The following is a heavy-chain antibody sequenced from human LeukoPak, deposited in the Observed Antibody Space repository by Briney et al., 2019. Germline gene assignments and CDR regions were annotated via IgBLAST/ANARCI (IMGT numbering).Heavy chain of an antibody. D-gene: IGHD5-24*01. J-gene: IGHJ4*02. V-gene: IGHV3-74*01. CDR3: ARDEDGYNKGSFDY. CDR2: ISFDGSDA. CDR1: GFTFSGFW. Sequence: GGSLRLSCAASGFTFSGFWMHWVRQAPGKGLVWVSCISFDGSDATYADSVKGRFTISRDNAKNSLYLQMNSLRAEDTAVYYCARDEDGYNKGSFDYWGQGTLVTVSS.